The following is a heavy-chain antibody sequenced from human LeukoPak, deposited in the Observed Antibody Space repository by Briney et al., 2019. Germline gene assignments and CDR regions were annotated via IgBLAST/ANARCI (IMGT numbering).Heavy chain of an antibody. V-gene: IGHV1-18*01. CDR3: ARELRITMVRGVIIKGRSFDY. Sequence: ASAKVSCKASGYTFTGYGISWVRQAPGQGLEWMGWISAYNGNTNYAQKLQGRVTMTTDTSTSTAYMELGSLRSDDTAVYYCARELRITMVRGVIIKGRSFDYWGQGTLVTVSS. CDR2: ISAYNGNT. CDR1: GYTFTGYG. J-gene: IGHJ4*02. D-gene: IGHD3-10*01.